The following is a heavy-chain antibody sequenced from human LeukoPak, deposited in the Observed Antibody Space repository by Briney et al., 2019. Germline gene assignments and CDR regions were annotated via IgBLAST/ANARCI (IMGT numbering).Heavy chain of an antibody. V-gene: IGHV3-21*01. CDR1: GFTFSSYS. Sequence: GGSLRLSCAASGFTFSSYSMNWVRQAPGKGLEWVSSISSRSYIYYADSVKGRFTISRDNAKNSLYLQMNSLRAEDTAVYYCARVGILNWFDPWGQGTLVTVSS. CDR3: ARVGILNWFDP. J-gene: IGHJ5*02. CDR2: ISSRSYI.